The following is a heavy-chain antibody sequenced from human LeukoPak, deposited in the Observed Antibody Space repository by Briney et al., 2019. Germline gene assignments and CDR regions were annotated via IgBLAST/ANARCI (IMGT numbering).Heavy chain of an antibody. J-gene: IGHJ4*02. Sequence: PGGSLRLSCAASGFTFSSYAMSWVRQAPGKGLECVSGISGSGGSTYYADSVKGRFTISRDSSKNTLYLQMNSLRAEDTAVYYCAKGGSGSPFDHWGQGTQVTVSS. CDR3: AKGGSGSPFDH. D-gene: IGHD3-10*01. CDR2: ISGSGGST. V-gene: IGHV3-23*01. CDR1: GFTFSSYA.